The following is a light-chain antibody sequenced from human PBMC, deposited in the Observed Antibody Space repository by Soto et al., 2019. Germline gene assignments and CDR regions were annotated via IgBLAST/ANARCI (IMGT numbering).Light chain of an antibody. CDR2: GAS. J-gene: IGKJ1*01. Sequence: EIVMTQSPATLSVSPGERATLSCRASQSVSSNLAWYQQKPVQAPRLLIYGASTRATGLPARFSGSGSGTEFTLTISSLQSEDFAVYYWQQYNNWPPWTFGQGTNVEIK. CDR3: QQYNNWPPWT. V-gene: IGKV3-15*01. CDR1: QSVSSN.